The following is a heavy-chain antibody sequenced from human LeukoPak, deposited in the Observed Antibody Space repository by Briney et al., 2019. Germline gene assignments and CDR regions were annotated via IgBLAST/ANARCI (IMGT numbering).Heavy chain of an antibody. CDR3: ARVALAIDY. D-gene: IGHD1-26*01. V-gene: IGHV4-59*01. J-gene: IGHJ4*02. CDR2: IYYSGST. CDR1: GGSISSYY. Sequence: SETLSLTCTVSGGSISSYYWSWIRQPPGKGLEWIGYIYYSGSTNYNPSLKSRVTILVDTSKNQFSLKLSSVTAADTAVYYCARVALAIDYWGQGTLVTVSS.